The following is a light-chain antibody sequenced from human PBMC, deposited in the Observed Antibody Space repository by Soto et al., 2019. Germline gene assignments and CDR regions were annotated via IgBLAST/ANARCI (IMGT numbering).Light chain of an antibody. CDR3: SSYAGSSNV. J-gene: IGLJ1*01. Sequence: QSALTQPPSASGSPGQSVAISCTGTSSDVGGYNYVSWYQQHPGKAPKLMIYEVNKRPSGVPDRFSGSKSGNTASLTVSGLQDEDEADYYCSSYAGSSNVFGTGTKV. V-gene: IGLV2-8*01. CDR1: SSDVGGYNY. CDR2: EVN.